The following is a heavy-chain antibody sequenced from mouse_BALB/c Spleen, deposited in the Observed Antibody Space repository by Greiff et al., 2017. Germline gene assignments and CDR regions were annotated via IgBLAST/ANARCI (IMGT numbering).Heavy chain of an antibody. D-gene: IGHD2-4*01. Sequence: EVHLVESGGGLVKPGGSLKLSCAASGFTFSDYYMYWVRQTPEKRLEWVATISDGGSYTYYPDSVKGRFTISRDNAKNNLYLQMSSLKSEDTAMYYWARADYEYDDVVYAMDYWGQGTSVTVSS. J-gene: IGHJ4*01. V-gene: IGHV5-4*02. CDR1: GFTFSDYY. CDR3: ARADYEYDDVVYAMDY. CDR2: ISDGGSYT.